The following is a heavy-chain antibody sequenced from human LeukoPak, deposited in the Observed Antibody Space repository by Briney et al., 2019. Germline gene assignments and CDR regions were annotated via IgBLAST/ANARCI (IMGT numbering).Heavy chain of an antibody. D-gene: IGHD2-8*01. J-gene: IGHJ6*03. CDR3: ARGRYCTNGVCYKLTIGTYYYYMDV. Sequence: SETLSLTCTVSGGSISSSSYYWGWIRQPPGKGLEWIGSIYHSGSTNYNPSLKSRVTISVDTSKNQFSLKLSSVTAADTAVYYCARGRYCTNGVCYKLTIGTYYYYMDVWGKGTTATVSS. CDR1: GGSISSSSYY. V-gene: IGHV4-39*07. CDR2: IYHSGST.